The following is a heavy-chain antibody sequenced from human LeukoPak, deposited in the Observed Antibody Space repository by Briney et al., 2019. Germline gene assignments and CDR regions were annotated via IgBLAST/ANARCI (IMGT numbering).Heavy chain of an antibody. CDR1: GFTFRTYA. CDR3: ARGWNGAGYYYYYMDV. V-gene: IGHV3-23*01. CDR2: ISGSGGST. Sequence: GGSLRPSCAASGFTFRTYAMSWVRQAPGKGLEWDSAISGSGGSTYYADSVKGRFTISRDNSKNTLYLQMNSLRAEDTAVYYCARGWNGAGYYYYYMDVWGKGTTVTVSS. J-gene: IGHJ6*03. D-gene: IGHD1-1*01.